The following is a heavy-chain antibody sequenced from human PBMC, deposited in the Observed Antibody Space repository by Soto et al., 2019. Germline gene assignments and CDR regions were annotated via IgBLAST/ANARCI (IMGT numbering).Heavy chain of an antibody. CDR3: AKPYDSSGYDYDAFEI. J-gene: IGHJ3*02. CDR2: ISGSGGST. D-gene: IGHD3-22*01. CDR1: GFTFSSYA. V-gene: IGHV3-23*01. Sequence: PGGSLRLSCAASGFTFSSYAMSWVRQAPGKGLEWVSAISGSGGSTYYADSVKGRFTISRDNSKNTLYLQMNSLRAEDTAVYYCAKPYDSSGYDYDAFEIWGQGTMVTVSS.